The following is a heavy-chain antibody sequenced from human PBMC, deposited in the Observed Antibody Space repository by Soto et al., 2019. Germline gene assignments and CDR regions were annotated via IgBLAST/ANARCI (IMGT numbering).Heavy chain of an antibody. CDR3: ARGDATTIVVTTYYGMDV. J-gene: IGHJ6*02. CDR1: GGSLSNYG. D-gene: IGHD3-22*01. V-gene: IGHV1-69*12. Sequence: QVQLVQSGAEVKKPGSSVQVSCKASGGSLSNYGISWVRQAPGQGLEWMGAILPVFGTPNYAQKFQDRVTITADESTTTVYMEVRSLTSEDTAVYYCARGDATTIVVTTYYGMDVWGQVTTVTVSS. CDR2: ILPVFGTP.